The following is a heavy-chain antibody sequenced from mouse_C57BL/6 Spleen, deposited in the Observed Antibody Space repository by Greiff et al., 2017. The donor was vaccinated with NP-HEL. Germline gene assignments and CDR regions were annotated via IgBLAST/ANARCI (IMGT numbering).Heavy chain of an antibody. J-gene: IGHJ2*01. Sequence: EVKLMESGPELVKPGASVKISCKASGYSFTDYNMNWVKQSNGKSLEWIGVINPNYGTTSYNQKFKGKATLTVDQSSSTAYMQLNSLTSEDSAVYYCARSFHDYGRGYFDYWGQGTTLTVSS. CDR2: INPNYGTT. CDR3: ARSFHDYGRGYFDY. V-gene: IGHV1-39*01. CDR1: GYSFTDYN. D-gene: IGHD2-4*01.